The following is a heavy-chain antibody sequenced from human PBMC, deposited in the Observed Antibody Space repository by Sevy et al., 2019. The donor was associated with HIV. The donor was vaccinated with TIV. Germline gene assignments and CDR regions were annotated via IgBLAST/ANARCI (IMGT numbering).Heavy chain of an antibody. CDR3: SRDRFYYDSSGYYPDY. CDR2: IRSKAFGGTT. D-gene: IGHD3-22*01. V-gene: IGHV3-49*03. CDR1: GFTFGDYG. Sequence: GGSLRLSCTASGFTFGDYGMSWFRQAPGKGLEWVGFIRSKAFGGTTEHAASVKGRFTVSRDDSKNIAYLQMNSLKTEDTAVYYCSRDRFYYDSSGYYPDYWGQGTLVTVSS. J-gene: IGHJ4*02.